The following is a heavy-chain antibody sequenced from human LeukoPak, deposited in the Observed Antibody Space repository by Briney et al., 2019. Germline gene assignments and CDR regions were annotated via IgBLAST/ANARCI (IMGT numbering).Heavy chain of an antibody. J-gene: IGHJ6*02. CDR1: GFTSIAYA. Sequence: DPGGSLRLSCVGSGFTSIAYALTWARQAPGKGLEWVSGISGGGVTTYYADSAKGRFTISRDNSKNTLYLQMNSLRADDTAIYYCARNQQLGGHSYYYYGMDVWGQGTTVTVSS. D-gene: IGHD3-16*01. V-gene: IGHV3-23*01. CDR2: ISGGGVTT. CDR3: ARNQQLGGHSYYYYGMDV.